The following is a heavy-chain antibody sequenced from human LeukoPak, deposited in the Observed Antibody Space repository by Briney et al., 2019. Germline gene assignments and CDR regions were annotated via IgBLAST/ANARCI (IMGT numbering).Heavy chain of an antibody. J-gene: IGHJ4*02. CDR2: IYYSGST. V-gene: IGHV4-31*03. CDR1: GGSISSGGYY. D-gene: IGHD3-10*01. Sequence: SETLSLTCTVSGGSISSGGYYWSWIRQHPGKGLEWIGYIYYSGSTYYNPSLKSRVTISVDTSKNQFSLKLSSVTAADTAVYYCARRCITMVRGVITYYFDYWGQGTLVTVSS. CDR3: ARRCITMVRGVITYYFDY.